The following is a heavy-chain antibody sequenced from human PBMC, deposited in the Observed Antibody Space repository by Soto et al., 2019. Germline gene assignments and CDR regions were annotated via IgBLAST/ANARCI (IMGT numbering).Heavy chain of an antibody. J-gene: IGHJ4*02. CDR1: GGTFSSYT. CDR2: IIPILGIA. V-gene: IGHV1-69*02. CDR3: ARAGVATMVFDY. D-gene: IGHD5-12*01. Sequence: ASVKVSCKASGGTFSSYTISWVRQAPGQGLEWMGRIIPILGIANYAQKFQGRVTITADKSTSTAYMELSSLRSEDTAVYYCARAGVATMVFDYWGQGTLVTVSS.